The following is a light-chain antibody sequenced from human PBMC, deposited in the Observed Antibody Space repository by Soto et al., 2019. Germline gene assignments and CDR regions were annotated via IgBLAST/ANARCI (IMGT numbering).Light chain of an antibody. CDR2: GAS. Sequence: DIVMTQSPATLSVSPGERATLSCRASQSVASNLAWYQQRPGQAPRLLIYGASTRATGVPVRFSGSGSGTEFPLTISSLQSEEFAVYYCHHYNNWPHTFGGGTKVEIK. CDR3: HHYNNWPHT. V-gene: IGKV3-15*01. J-gene: IGKJ4*01. CDR1: QSVASN.